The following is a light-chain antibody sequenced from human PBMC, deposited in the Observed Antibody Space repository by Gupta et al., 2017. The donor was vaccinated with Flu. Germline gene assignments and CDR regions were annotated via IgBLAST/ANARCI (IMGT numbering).Light chain of an antibody. CDR3: SSFADSRYI. V-gene: IGLV2-8*01. Sequence: QSLTISCAVSSSDLGSYHYVSWFQQHPGKAPKLLIYEVSTRPSGVPDRFSGSKSGNTASLTVSGLQAEDEADYYCSSFADSRYIFGAGTTVTVL. CDR2: EVS. J-gene: IGLJ1*01. CDR1: SSDLGSYHY.